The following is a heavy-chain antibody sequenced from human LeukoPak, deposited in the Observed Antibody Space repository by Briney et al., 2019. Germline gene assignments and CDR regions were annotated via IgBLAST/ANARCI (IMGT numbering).Heavy chain of an antibody. V-gene: IGHV4-59*01. D-gene: IGHD1-26*01. CDR1: GGSISSYY. CDR2: IYYSGST. Sequence: SETLSLTCTVAGGSISSYYWSWIRQPPGKGLEWIGYIYYSGSTNYNPSLKSRVTISVDPSKNQFSLKLSSVTAADTAVYYCARGSGSYTYYYYYMDVWGKGTTVTVSS. CDR3: ARGSGSYTYYYYYMDV. J-gene: IGHJ6*03.